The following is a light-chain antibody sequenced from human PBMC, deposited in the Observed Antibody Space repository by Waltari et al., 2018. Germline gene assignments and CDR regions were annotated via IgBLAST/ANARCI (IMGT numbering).Light chain of an antibody. V-gene: IGKV3-20*01. J-gene: IGKJ1*01. Sequence: EIVVTQSPGTRSLSPGERGTRACRASQGVGKYLAWYQQRPGQAPRLLLYHASIRATGIPDRFSGSGFGTDFSLTISRLEPEDFAVYYCQKYDFLPATFGQGTTVEIK. CDR1: QGVGKY. CDR3: QKYDFLPAT. CDR2: HAS.